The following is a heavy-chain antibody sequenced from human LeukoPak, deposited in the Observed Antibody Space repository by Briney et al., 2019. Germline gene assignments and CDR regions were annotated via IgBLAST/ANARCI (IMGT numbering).Heavy chain of an antibody. CDR3: AKVLLWFGEFSHFDY. CDR2: IRYDGSDK. D-gene: IGHD3-10*01. J-gene: IGHJ4*02. Sequence: GRSLRLSCAASGFTFSSYGMYWVRQAPGKGLEWVAFIRYDGSDKYYADSVKGRLTISRDNSKNTLYLQMNSLRAEDTAVYYCAKVLLWFGEFSHFDYWGQGTLVTVSS. CDR1: GFTFSSYG. V-gene: IGHV3-30*02.